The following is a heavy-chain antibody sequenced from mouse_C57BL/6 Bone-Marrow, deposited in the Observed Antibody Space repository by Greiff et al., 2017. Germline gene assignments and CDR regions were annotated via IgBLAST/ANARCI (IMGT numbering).Heavy chain of an antibody. Sequence: QVQLQQPGAELVKPGASVKMSCKASGYTFTSYWMTWVKQRPGQGLEWIGDINPGSGGTNYNEKFKSKATLTVDTSSSTAYMQLSSLTSEDSAVYYCARTGLRPLAYWGQGTLVTVSS. CDR3: ARTGLRPLAY. V-gene: IGHV1-55*01. CDR1: GYTFTSYW. D-gene: IGHD2-4*01. J-gene: IGHJ3*01. CDR2: INPGSGGT.